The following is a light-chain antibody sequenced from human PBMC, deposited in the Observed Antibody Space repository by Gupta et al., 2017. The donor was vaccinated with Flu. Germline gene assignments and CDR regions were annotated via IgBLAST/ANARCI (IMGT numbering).Light chain of an antibody. V-gene: IGKV1-16*01. CDR3: QQYHTYPPT. Sequence: PSSLSASVGDRVTVTCRASQGLSYYLAWYQHKPGQAPKSLIYAASSLQSGVPSRFSASGSGTDFSLTITNLQPEDFATYYCQQYHTYPPTFGGGTRVEI. CDR2: AAS. J-gene: IGKJ4*01. CDR1: QGLSYY.